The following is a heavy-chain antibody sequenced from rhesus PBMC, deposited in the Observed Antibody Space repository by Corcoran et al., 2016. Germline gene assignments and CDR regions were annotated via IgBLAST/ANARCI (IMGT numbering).Heavy chain of an antibody. V-gene: IGHV3S16*01. Sequence: EVQLVESGGGLVPPGGSLRLSCAASGFTFSDYYMSWVRQAPGKGLEWVSSISGASSDIEYGDSVKGRFTIYRDNAKNCLALQMNSLKKEDTAVYYGTREDGSTETLVDWGQGVLVTGSA. J-gene: IGHJ4*01. D-gene: IGHD4-29*01. CDR1: GFTFSDYY. CDR2: ISGASSDI. CDR3: TREDGSTETLVD.